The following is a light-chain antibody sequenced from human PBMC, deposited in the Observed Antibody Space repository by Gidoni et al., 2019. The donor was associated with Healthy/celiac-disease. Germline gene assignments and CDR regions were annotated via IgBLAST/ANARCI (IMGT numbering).Light chain of an antibody. V-gene: IGKV3-20*01. Sequence: ETVLTQSPGTLSLSPGARATHSSRASQSVSSSYLAWYQQKPGQAPRPLIYGASSRATGIPDRFSGSGSGTDFTLTISRLEPEDFAVYYCQQYGSSAFTFGPGTKVDIK. CDR1: QSVSSSY. CDR3: QQYGSSAFT. J-gene: IGKJ3*01. CDR2: GAS.